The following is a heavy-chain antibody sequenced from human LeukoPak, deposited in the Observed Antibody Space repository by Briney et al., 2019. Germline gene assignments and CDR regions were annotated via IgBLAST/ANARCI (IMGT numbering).Heavy chain of an antibody. J-gene: IGHJ3*02. D-gene: IGHD6-19*01. V-gene: IGHV1-2*02. CDR2: INPNSGGT. Sequence: ASVKVSCKASGYTFTDYHMHWVRQAPGQGLEWMGWINPNSGGTNYAQKFQGRVSMTRDTSISTAYMELSRLRSDDTAVYYCAKVMGSGQWLVEREDFDIWGQGTMVTVSS. CDR1: GYTFTDYH. CDR3: AKVMGSGQWLVEREDFDI.